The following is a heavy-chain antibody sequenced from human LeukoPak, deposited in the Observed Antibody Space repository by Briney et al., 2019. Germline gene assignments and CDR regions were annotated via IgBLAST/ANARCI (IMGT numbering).Heavy chain of an antibody. D-gene: IGHD2-21*02. J-gene: IGHJ3*02. CDR3: AKEVADFDGFDI. CDR2: ISSDGSGK. V-gene: IGHV3-30*18. CDR1: GFTFSGYG. Sequence: GGSLRLSCAASGFTFSGYGMHWVRQAPGEGLEWVAVISSDGSGKNHADSVKGRFTISRDNSKNTLYLQMNSLRADDTAVYYCAKEVADFDGFDIWGQGTMVTVSS.